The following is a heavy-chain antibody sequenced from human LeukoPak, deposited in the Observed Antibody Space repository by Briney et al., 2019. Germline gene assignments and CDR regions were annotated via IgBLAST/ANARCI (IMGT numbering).Heavy chain of an antibody. V-gene: IGHV1-69*05. Sequence: GASVKVSCKASGGTFSSYAISWVRQAPGQGLEWMGGIIPIFGTANYAQKFQGRVTITTDESTSTAYMELSSLRSEDTAVYYCARDHYDSSGYYYVDPNWFDPWGQGTLVTVSS. CDR2: IIPIFGTA. J-gene: IGHJ5*02. CDR3: ARDHYDSSGYYYVDPNWFDP. CDR1: GGTFSSYA. D-gene: IGHD3-22*01.